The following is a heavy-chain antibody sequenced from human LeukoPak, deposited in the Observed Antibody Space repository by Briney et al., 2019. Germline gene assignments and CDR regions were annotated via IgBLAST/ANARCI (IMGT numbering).Heavy chain of an antibody. CDR2: ISSSGSTI. CDR1: GFTFSDYD. J-gene: IGHJ4*02. V-gene: IGHV3-11*01. CDR3: AREPESDIVVVPAARLDY. Sequence: GGCLSLSCAASGFTFSDYDMSWIRRAPGKGLEWVSYISSSGSTIYYADSVKGRFTISRDNAKNSLYLQMNSLRAEDTAVYYCAREPESDIVVVPAARLDYWGQGTLVTVSS. D-gene: IGHD2-2*01.